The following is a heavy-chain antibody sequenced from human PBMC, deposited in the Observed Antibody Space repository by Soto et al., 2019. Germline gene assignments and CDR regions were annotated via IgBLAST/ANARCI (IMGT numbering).Heavy chain of an antibody. CDR1: GGSFIGYY. CDR3: ASRGVYYDFWSGYYNPAYWFDP. Sequence: KPSETLSLTCAVYGGSFIGYYCVFIRHPPVKWLEWIVEINHSGSTNYNPSLKSRVTISVDTSKNQFSLKLSSVTAADTAVYYCASRGVYYDFWSGYYNPAYWFDPWGQGTLVTVSS. CDR2: INHSGST. D-gene: IGHD3-3*01. V-gene: IGHV4-34*01. J-gene: IGHJ5*02.